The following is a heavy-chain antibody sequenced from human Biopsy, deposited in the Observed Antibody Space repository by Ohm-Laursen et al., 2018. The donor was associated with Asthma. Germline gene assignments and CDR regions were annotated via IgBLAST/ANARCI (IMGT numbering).Heavy chain of an antibody. D-gene: IGHD2-2*01. V-gene: IGHV4-34*01. J-gene: IGHJ6*02. CDR1: GGSFSAYY. CDR3: ARVVGGYCSSTSCYGGYYYGMDV. Sequence: SETLSLTCAVYGGSFSAYYWSWIRQPPGKGLEWIAEINHSGSTNYNPSLTSRVTMSLDTSKNQFSLKLSSVTAADTAVYYCARVVGGYCSSTSCYGGYYYGMDVWGQGTTVTVSS. CDR2: INHSGST.